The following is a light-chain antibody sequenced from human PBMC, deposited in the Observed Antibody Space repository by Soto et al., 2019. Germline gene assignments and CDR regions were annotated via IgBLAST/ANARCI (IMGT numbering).Light chain of an antibody. Sequence: EIVLTQSPGTLSLSPGERATLSCRASQSVSSSYLAWYQQKPGQAPRLLIYGASSRATGIPDRFSGSGSGTDFTLTISRLEPEDSAVCYCQQYGSSPRWTFGQGTKVDIK. V-gene: IGKV3-20*01. CDR3: QQYGSSPRWT. CDR1: QSVSSSY. J-gene: IGKJ1*01. CDR2: GAS.